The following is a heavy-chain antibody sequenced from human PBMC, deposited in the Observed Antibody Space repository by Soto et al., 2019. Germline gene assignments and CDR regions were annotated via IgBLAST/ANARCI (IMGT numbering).Heavy chain of an antibody. CDR3: ARVYAYYFDY. J-gene: IGHJ4*02. CDR1: GGSVRSDNYY. CDR2: IYYSGST. V-gene: IGHV4-61*01. D-gene: IGHD2-8*01. Sequence: SETLSLTCTVSGGSVRSDNYYWSWIRQPPGKGLEWIGYIYYSGSTNYNPSLKSRVTISVDTSKNQFSLKLSSVTAADTAVYYCARVYAYYFDYWGQGTLVTVSS.